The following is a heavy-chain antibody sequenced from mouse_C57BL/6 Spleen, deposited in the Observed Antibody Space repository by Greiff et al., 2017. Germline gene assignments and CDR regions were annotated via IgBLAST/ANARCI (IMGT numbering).Heavy chain of an antibody. V-gene: IGHV14-2*01. CDR3: ARSEYYGRGYTGYFEG. J-gene: IGHJ1*03. Sequence: VQLQQSGAELVKPGASVKLSCTASGFNFKDYYMHWVKQRTEQGLEWIGRIDPEGGETKYAPKFQGKATITADTSSNTAYLQLSSLTSEDTAVYYCARSEYYGRGYTGYFEGWGTGTTVTVSS. D-gene: IGHD1-1*01. CDR1: GFNFKDYY. CDR2: IDPEGGET.